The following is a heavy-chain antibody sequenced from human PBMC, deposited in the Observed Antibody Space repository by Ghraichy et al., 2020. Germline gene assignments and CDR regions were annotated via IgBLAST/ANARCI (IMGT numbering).Heavy chain of an antibody. CDR3: ARHAYPYDPRFDY. J-gene: IGHJ4*02. Sequence: SETLSLTCTVSRGSMRSFYWSWIRQPPGKGLEWIGYIFYTGSPSYNPSLKSRLTISVDTPKNQFSLKLSSVTAADTAVYYCARHAYPYDPRFDYWGQGILVTVSS. V-gene: IGHV4-59*08. CDR2: IFYTGSP. CDR1: RGSMRSFY. D-gene: IGHD3-22*01.